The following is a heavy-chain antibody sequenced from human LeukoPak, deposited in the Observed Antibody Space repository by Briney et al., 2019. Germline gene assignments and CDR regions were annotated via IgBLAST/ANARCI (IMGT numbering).Heavy chain of an antibody. V-gene: IGHV3-48*03. CDR1: GVTFSSCE. CDR3: AELGITMIGGV. Sequence: GGSLRLSCAASGVTFSSCEMNWVRQAPGKGLEWVSYISSSCSTIYYADSVKRRFTISRDNAKNSLYLQMNSLRAEDTAVYYCAELGITMIGGVWGKGTTVTISS. D-gene: IGHD3-10*02. J-gene: IGHJ6*04. CDR2: ISSSCSTI.